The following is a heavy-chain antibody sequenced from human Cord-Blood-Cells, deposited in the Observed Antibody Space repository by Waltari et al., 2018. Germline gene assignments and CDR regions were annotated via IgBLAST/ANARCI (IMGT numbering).Heavy chain of an antibody. CDR3: ARDLGIEGVYWYVDL. D-gene: IGHD7-27*01. J-gene: IGHJ2*01. CDR2: INHRVST. Sequence: QVQLQQWGAGLLKPSETLSLTCAVYGGSFSGYYWSWIRQPPGKGLEWIGEINHRVSTNYNPSLKSRVTISVDTSKNQFSLKLSSVTAADTAVYYCARDLGIEGVYWYVDLWGRGTLVTVSS. V-gene: IGHV4-34*01. CDR1: GGSFSGYY.